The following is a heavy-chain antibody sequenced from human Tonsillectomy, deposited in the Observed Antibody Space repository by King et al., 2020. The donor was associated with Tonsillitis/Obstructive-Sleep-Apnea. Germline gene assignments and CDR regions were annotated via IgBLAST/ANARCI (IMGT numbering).Heavy chain of an antibody. CDR2: ITYDGSNK. V-gene: IGHV3-30*04. D-gene: IGHD3-3*01. CDR1: GFTFSSYA. CDR3: ARGGTWSGYYQLDY. Sequence: VQLVESGGGVVQPGRSLRLSCAASGFTFSSYAMHWVRQAPGKGLEWVAVITYDGSNKYYADSVKGRFTISRDNSKNALFLQMNSLRAEDTAVYYCARGGTWSGYYQLDYWGQGTLVTV. J-gene: IGHJ4*02.